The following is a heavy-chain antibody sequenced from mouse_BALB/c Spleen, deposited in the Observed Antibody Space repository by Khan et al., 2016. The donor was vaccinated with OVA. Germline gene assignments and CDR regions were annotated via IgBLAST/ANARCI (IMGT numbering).Heavy chain of an antibody. D-gene: IGHD2-3*01. J-gene: IGHJ4*01. V-gene: IGHV5-6*01. CDR2: ISSGGSYT. CDR3: ARQPGYYGGSAMDY. Sequence: EVELVESGGDLVKPGGSLKLSCAASGFTFSSYGMSWVRQTPDKRLEWVAAISSGGSYTNSPDSLKARFTFSRDNAKNTLSLQLSSLKSEDTAIYYCARQPGYYGGSAMDYWGQGTSVTVSS. CDR1: GFTFSSYG.